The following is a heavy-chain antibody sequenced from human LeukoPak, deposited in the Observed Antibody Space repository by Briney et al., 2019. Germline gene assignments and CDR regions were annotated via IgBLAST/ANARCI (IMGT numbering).Heavy chain of an antibody. CDR2: MYYRGNT. CDR1: GGSISSITYY. CDR3: ARSDY. J-gene: IGHJ4*02. V-gene: IGHV4-39*07. Sequence: PSETLSLTCTVSGGSISSITYYWGWIRQPPGKGLEWVGHMYYRGNTFYNPSLKSRVTISVDTSKNQFSLKLRSVTAADTAVYYRARSDYWGQGTLVTVSS.